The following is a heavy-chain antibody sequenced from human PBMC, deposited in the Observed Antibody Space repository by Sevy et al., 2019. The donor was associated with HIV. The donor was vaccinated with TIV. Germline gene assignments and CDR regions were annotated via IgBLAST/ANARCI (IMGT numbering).Heavy chain of an antibody. Sequence: ASVKVSCKASGDTFRKYVISWVRQAPGQGLEWMGGIIPVYGTTNDAQKFQARVTFTADASTSTVYMELSRLRSEDTAVYYCARDMTCGGDCYYFDNWGQGTLVTVSS. J-gene: IGHJ4*02. CDR3: ARDMTCGGDCYYFDN. D-gene: IGHD2-21*02. CDR1: GDTFRKYV. CDR2: IIPVYGTT. V-gene: IGHV1-69*01.